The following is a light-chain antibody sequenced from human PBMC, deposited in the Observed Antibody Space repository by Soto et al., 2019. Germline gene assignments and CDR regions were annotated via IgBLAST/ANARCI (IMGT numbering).Light chain of an antibody. J-gene: IGLJ1*01. CDR3: TSYTSSFTYV. CDR2: DVS. Sequence: QSALTQPASVSGSPGQSTTISCTGTSSDVGGYNFVSWYQHHPGKAPKLIIYDVSNRPSGVSNRFSGSKSGNTASLTISGLQAEDEADYYCTSYTSSFTYVFGTGTKVTVL. CDR1: SSDVGGYNF. V-gene: IGLV2-14*03.